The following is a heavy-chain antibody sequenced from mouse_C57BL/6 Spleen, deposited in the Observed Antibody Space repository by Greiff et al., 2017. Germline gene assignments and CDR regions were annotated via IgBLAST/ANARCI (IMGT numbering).Heavy chain of an antibody. D-gene: IGHD2-5*01. CDR3: ARSYYSNYAYYFDY. V-gene: IGHV14-2*01. CDR2: IAPEDGET. CDR1: GFNIKDYY. J-gene: IGHJ2*01. Sequence: VQLKESGAELVKPGASVKLSCTASGFNIKDYYMHWVKQRTEQSLEWIGRIAPEDGETKYAPKFQGKATITADTSSNTAYLQLSSLTSEDTAVYYCARSYYSNYAYYFDYWGQGTTLTVSS.